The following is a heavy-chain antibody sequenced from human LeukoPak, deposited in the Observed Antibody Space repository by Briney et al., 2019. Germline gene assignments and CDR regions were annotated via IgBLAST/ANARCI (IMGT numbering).Heavy chain of an antibody. CDR1: GFTFSSYA. Sequence: LAGGSLRLSCAASGFTFSSYAMSWVRQAPGKGLEWVSVISGSGGSTYYADSVKGRFTISRDNSKNTLYLQMNSLRAEDTAVYYCAKDYSSSWYYFDYWSQGTLVTVSS. CDR2: ISGSGGST. J-gene: IGHJ4*02. V-gene: IGHV3-23*01. D-gene: IGHD6-13*01. CDR3: AKDYSSSWYYFDY.